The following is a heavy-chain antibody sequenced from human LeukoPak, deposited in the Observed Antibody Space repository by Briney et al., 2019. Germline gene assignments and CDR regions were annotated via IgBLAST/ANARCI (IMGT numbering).Heavy chain of an antibody. J-gene: IGHJ6*03. V-gene: IGHV3-23*01. CDR1: GFTFSSYG. D-gene: IGHD3-3*01. CDR2: TSGSGDTT. Sequence: GGSLRLSCAGSGFTFSSYGMSWVRQAPGMGLEWVSGTSGSGDTTYYADSVKGRFTISRDNSQNTVSLQVNNLRTEDTALYYCAKTSLSDASGHYYYMDVWGKGTTVTVSS. CDR3: AKTSLSDASGHYYYMDV.